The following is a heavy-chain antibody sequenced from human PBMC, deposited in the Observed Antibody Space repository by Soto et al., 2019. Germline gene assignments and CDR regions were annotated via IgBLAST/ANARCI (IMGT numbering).Heavy chain of an antibody. CDR3: SRGEWELRH. J-gene: IGHJ4*02. V-gene: IGHV1-8*01. D-gene: IGHD1-26*01. CDR2: MSPSSGNT. CDR1: GYPFTTYD. Sequence: QVQLVQSGAEVKKPGASVRVSCQASGYPFTTYDINWVRQATGQGPEWMGYMSPSSGNTGYAQKFQGRVTMTRDTSMNTAYMELTSLTSEDTAVYYCSRGEWELRHWGQGSLVIVSS.